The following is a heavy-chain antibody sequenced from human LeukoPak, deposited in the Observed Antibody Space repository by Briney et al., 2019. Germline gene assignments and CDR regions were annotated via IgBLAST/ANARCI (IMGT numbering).Heavy chain of an antibody. D-gene: IGHD2-15*01. Sequence: GGSLRLSCAASGFTFSSYDMTWVRQAPGKGLEWVSSMSSGGSYIYYADSVRGRFTISRDNAKDSLFLLMNTLRVEDTAVYYCARGRPTGSSRRFVVQWGQGTLVTVSS. CDR2: MSSGGSYI. J-gene: IGHJ4*02. CDR3: ARGRPTGSSRRFVVQ. V-gene: IGHV3-21*06. CDR1: GFTFSSYD.